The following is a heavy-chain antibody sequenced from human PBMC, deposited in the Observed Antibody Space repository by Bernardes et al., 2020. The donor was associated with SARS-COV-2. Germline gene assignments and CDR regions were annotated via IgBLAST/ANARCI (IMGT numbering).Heavy chain of an antibody. J-gene: IGHJ4*02. CDR1: GYSFTTYW. CDR2: IDPSDSYT. V-gene: IGHV5-10-1*01. Sequence: GGSLKISCKGSGYSFTTYWISWVRQMPGKGLEWMGTIDPSDSYTNYSPSFEGHVTISADKSFSAAYLQWSSLKASDTAMYYCARTYCSNGVCYGDYWGQGTLVTVSS. CDR3: ARTYCSNGVCYGDY. D-gene: IGHD2-8*01.